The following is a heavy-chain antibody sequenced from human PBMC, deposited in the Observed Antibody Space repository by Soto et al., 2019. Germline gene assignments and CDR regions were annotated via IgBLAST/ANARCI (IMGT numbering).Heavy chain of an antibody. J-gene: IGHJ4*02. CDR2: IGTAGDT. CDR3: AKSQEIGTHFFDS. D-gene: IGHD6-13*01. CDR1: GFTFSCFD. V-gene: IGHV3-13*01. Sequence: GGSQRHSCEASGFTFSCFDMHWVRQPTGKGLEWVSSIGTAGDTYYAVSVKGRFTISRDNAKNSLSLQMNSLRAGDMAVYFCAKSQEIGTHFFDSWGQGTQVTVSS.